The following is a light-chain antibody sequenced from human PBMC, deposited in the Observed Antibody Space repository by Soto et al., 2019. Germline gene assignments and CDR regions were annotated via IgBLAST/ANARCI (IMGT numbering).Light chain of an antibody. J-gene: IGKJ1*01. CDR3: QHYNSWPPT. V-gene: IGKV3-15*01. Sequence: EVGMTQSPSSLSVSPGERVTITCRASQSVHRNLAWYQQKPGQDPNLLIYSASTMHTGVPSRFSGSGSGTEFTLTISSLQSEDFAVYYCQHYNSWPPTFGHGTKVEIK. CDR2: SAS. CDR1: QSVHRN.